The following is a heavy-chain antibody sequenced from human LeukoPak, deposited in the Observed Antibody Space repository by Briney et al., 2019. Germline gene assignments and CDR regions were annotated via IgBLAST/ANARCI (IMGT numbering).Heavy chain of an antibody. CDR2: MNPNSGNT. V-gene: IGHV1-8*01. Sequence: ASVKVSCKASGYTFTSYDINWLRQATGQRPEWMGWMNPNSGNTGYAQKFQGRVTMTRNTSMSTAYLELSSLRSEDTAMYYCAIRTPVDIVATLGERVKKGLDYWGQGTLVTVSS. J-gene: IGHJ4*02. D-gene: IGHD5-12*01. CDR1: GYTFTSYD. CDR3: AIRTPVDIVATLGERVKKGLDY.